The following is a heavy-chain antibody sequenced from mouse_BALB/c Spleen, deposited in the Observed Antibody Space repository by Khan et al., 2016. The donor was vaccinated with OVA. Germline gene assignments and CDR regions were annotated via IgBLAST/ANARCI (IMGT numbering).Heavy chain of an antibody. CDR1: GYSITSNYA. D-gene: IGHD1-1*02. V-gene: IGHV3-2*02. J-gene: IGHJ4*01. CDR2: ISYSGST. CDR3: ARQNYYGYAVDY. Sequence: EVQLQESGPGLVKPSQSLSLTCTVTGYSITSNYAWSWIRQFPGNKLEWMGYISYSGSTNYNPSLKSRISVTRDTSESQFFLRLNSVTTEDSATYYGARQNYYGYAVDYWGQGTSVTVSS.